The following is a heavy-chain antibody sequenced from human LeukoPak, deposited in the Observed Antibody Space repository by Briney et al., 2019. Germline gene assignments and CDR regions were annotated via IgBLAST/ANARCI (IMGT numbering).Heavy chain of an antibody. CDR3: ASPHGTDSGDYVVFGY. D-gene: IGHD4-17*01. CDR1: GFTFSDYY. Sequence: GGSLRLSCAASGFTFSDYYMSWIRQAPGKGLEWVSYISSSGSTIYYADSVTRRFPISRANAKTSLYLQLNRLTAAATAVYYCASPHGTDSGDYVVFGYWGQGTLVTVSS. V-gene: IGHV3-11*01. J-gene: IGHJ4*02. CDR2: ISSSGSTI.